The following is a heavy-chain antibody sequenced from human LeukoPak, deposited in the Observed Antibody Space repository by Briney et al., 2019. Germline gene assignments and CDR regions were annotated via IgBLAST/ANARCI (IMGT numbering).Heavy chain of an antibody. CDR1: GFTFSSSS. Sequence: GGSLRLSCAASGFTFSSSSMNWVRQAPGKGLEWVSSISSSSGSIYYADSVKGRFTVSRDNAKNSLYLQMNSLRAEDTAVYYCARDWNYFSTWGQGTLVTVSS. CDR3: ARDWNYFST. CDR2: ISSSSGSI. J-gene: IGHJ4*02. D-gene: IGHD1-1*01. V-gene: IGHV3-21*01.